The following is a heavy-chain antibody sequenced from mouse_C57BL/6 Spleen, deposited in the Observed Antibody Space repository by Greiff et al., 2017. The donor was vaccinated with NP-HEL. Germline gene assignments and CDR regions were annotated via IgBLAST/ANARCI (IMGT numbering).Heavy chain of an antibody. Sequence: QVQLQQPGTELVKPGATVKLSCKASGYTFTSYWMHWVKQRPGQGLEWIGNINPSNGGTNYNEKFKSKATLTVDKSSSTAYMQLSSLTSEDSAVYYCAREGAIYYGRYFDYWGQGTTLTVSS. V-gene: IGHV1-53*01. D-gene: IGHD2-1*01. J-gene: IGHJ2*01. CDR2: INPSNGGT. CDR3: AREGAIYYGRYFDY. CDR1: GYTFTSYW.